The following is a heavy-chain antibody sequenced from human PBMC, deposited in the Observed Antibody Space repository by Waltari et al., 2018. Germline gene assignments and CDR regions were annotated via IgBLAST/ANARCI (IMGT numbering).Heavy chain of an antibody. CDR1: GFSFGGFA. D-gene: IGHD5-12*01. Sequence: EVQLLESGGGLVQPGGSLRLSCATSGFSFGGFAMNWVRQAPGKGLELVSGISGSGATTYYADSVRGRFTISRDNSRNTLSVEMNSLRAEDTAVYYCAKAFRGYSGSYFDYWGQGAPVTVSS. J-gene: IGHJ4*02. V-gene: IGHV3-23*01. CDR2: ISGSGATT. CDR3: AKAFRGYSGSYFDY.